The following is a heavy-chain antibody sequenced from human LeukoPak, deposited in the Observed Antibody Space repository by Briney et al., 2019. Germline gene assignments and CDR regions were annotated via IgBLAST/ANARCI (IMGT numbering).Heavy chain of an antibody. V-gene: IGHV3-23*01. CDR3: AKKRDRIYYYGMDV. D-gene: IGHD1-14*01. CDR1: GFTFSNYP. Sequence: PGGSLRLSCAASGFTFSNYPMSWVRQAPGKGLEWVPALSGSGGDTYYTDSVKGRFTISRDNSKNTLYQQMSSLRAEDTAIYYCAKKRDRIYYYGMDVWGQGTTVTVSS. CDR2: LSGSGGDT. J-gene: IGHJ6*02.